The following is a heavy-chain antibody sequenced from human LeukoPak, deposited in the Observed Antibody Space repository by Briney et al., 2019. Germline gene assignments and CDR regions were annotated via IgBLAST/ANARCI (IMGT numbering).Heavy chain of an antibody. CDR1: GFTFSSYA. D-gene: IGHD5-18*01. CDR3: ARDRRATWIQTLDY. Sequence: GGSLRLSCAASGFTFSSYAMHWVRQAPGKGLEWVAVISYDGSNKYYADSVKGRFTISRDNSKNTLYLQMNSLRAEDTAVYYCARDRRATWIQTLDYWGQGTLVTVSS. CDR2: ISYDGSNK. V-gene: IGHV3-30-3*01. J-gene: IGHJ4*02.